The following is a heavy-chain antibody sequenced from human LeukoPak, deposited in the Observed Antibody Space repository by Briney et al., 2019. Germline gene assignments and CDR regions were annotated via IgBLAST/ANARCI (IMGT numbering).Heavy chain of an antibody. V-gene: IGHV3-73*01. CDR2: IRSKANSYAT. D-gene: IGHD2-21*02. Sequence: PGGSLRLSCAASGFTFSGSAMHWVRQASGKGLEWVGRIRSKANSYATAYAASVKGRFTISRDDSKNTAYLQMNSLKTEDTAVYYCTRSGYSCGGDCYSSFDYWGQGTLVTVSS. CDR3: TRSGYSCGGDCYSSFDY. CDR1: GFTFSGSA. J-gene: IGHJ4*02.